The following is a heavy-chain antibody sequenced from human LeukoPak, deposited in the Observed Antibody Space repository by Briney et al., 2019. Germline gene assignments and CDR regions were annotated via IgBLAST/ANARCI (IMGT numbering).Heavy chain of an antibody. J-gene: IGHJ6*03. Sequence: ASVTVSFKASGYTFTGYYMHGGRQAPGQGRGWMGWINPNSGGTNYAQKFQGRVTMTRDTSISTAYMELSRLRSDDTAVYYCARVGLGHRLGYCSGGSCYSGDYYYYYMDVWGKGTTVTVSS. V-gene: IGHV1-2*02. D-gene: IGHD2-15*01. CDR3: ARVGLGHRLGYCSGGSCYSGDYYYYYMDV. CDR2: INPNSGGT. CDR1: GYTFTGYY.